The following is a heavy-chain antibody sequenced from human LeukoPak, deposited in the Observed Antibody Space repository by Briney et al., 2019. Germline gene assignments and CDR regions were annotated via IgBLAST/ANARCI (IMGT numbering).Heavy chain of an antibody. V-gene: IGHV4-59*01. CDR3: ARGAGRWELLHYFDY. Sequence: SETLSLTCTVSGGSISSYYWSWIRQPPGKGLEWIGYIYYSGSTNYNPSLKSRVTISVDTSKNQFSLKLSSVTAADTAAYYCARGAGRWELLHYFDYWGQGTLVTVSS. CDR2: IYYSGST. CDR1: GGSISSYY. J-gene: IGHJ4*02. D-gene: IGHD1-26*01.